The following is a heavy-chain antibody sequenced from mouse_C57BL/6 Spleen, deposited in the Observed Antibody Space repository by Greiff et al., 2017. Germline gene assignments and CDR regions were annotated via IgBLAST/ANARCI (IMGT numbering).Heavy chain of an antibody. V-gene: IGHV1-52*01. D-gene: IGHD1-1*01. CDR2: IDPSDSGT. CDR1: GYTFTSYW. Sequence: VQLQQPGAELVRPGSSVKLSCKASGYTFTSYWMHWVMQRPIQGLEWIGNIDPSDSGTHYNQKFKDKATWTVDKSSSTDYMQLSSLTSEDSAVYYCARGTTVVEGFDYWGQGTTLTVSS. CDR3: ARGTTVVEGFDY. J-gene: IGHJ2*01.